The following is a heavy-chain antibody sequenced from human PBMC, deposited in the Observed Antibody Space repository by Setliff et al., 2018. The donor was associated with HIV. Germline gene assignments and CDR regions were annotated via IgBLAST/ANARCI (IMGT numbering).Heavy chain of an antibody. D-gene: IGHD1-26*01. CDR2: ISAYNGNT. V-gene: IGHV1-18*01. CDR1: GYTFTSYG. CDR3: ARARLQGIVTAVGPRDNCLDP. Sequence: ASVKVSCKASGYTFTSYGISWVRQAPGQGLEWMGWISAYNGNTNYAPRLLGRVTMTTDTSTSTAYLELRSLTSDDTAVYYCARARLQGIVTAVGPRDNCLDPWGQGTRVTGSS. J-gene: IGHJ5*02.